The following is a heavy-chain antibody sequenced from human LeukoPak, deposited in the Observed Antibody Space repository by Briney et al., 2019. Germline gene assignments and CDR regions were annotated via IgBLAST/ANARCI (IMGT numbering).Heavy chain of an antibody. V-gene: IGHV4-39*01. CDR3: AKNDRGRPADY. Sequence: PSETLSLTCSVSGGSISSGLYYWSWIRQPPGKGLEWIVSMHYSGSTYYNPSLKSRVTISADTSKNQYSLRLLSVTAADTSVYYCAKNDRGRPADYWGQGTLVTVSS. CDR1: GGSISSGLYY. CDR2: MHYSGST. D-gene: IGHD1-26*01. J-gene: IGHJ4*02.